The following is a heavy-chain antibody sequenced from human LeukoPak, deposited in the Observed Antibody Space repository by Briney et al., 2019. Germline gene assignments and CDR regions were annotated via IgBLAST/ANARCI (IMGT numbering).Heavy chain of an antibody. CDR3: ARRGGWDHYGMDV. D-gene: IGHD1-26*01. J-gene: IGHJ6*02. CDR1: GFTFSSYS. CDR2: ISSSSSTI. Sequence: PGGSLRLSCAASGFTFSSYSMNWVRQAPGKGLEWVSYISSSSSTIYYADSVKGRFTISRDNAKNSLYLQMNSLRAEDTAVYYCARRGGWDHYGMDVWGQGTTVTVSS. V-gene: IGHV3-48*04.